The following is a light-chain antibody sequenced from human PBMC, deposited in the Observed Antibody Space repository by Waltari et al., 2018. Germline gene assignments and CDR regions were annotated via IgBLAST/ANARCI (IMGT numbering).Light chain of an antibody. J-gene: IGLJ2*01. V-gene: IGLV6-57*02. CDR1: SDSSASKF. CDR3: QSYDDINKVV. Sequence: NFMLTQPHSVSESPGKTVTISCTGSSDSSASKFVHWYQQRPGSAPIVVLFEGDQRPSAVPDRFSGSIDSSSNSASLTISGLRTEDEADYYCQSYDDINKVVFGGGTKLTVL. CDR2: EGD.